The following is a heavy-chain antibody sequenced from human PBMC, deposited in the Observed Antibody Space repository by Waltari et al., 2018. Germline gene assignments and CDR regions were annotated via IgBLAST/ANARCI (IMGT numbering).Heavy chain of an antibody. J-gene: IGHJ6*03. Sequence: QVQLVESGGGVVQPGRSLRLSCAASGFTFSSYAMHWVRQAPGKGREWVAVISYDGSNKYYADSVKGRFTISRDNSKNTLYLQMNSLRAEDTAVYYCARDSCSSTSCYFYYYYMDVWGKGTTVTVSS. D-gene: IGHD2-2*01. V-gene: IGHV3-30-3*01. CDR3: ARDSCSSTSCYFYYYYMDV. CDR1: GFTFSSYA. CDR2: ISYDGSNK.